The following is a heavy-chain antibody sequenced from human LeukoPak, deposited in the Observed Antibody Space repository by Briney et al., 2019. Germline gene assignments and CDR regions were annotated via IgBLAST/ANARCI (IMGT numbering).Heavy chain of an antibody. D-gene: IGHD3-3*01. J-gene: IGHJ4*02. CDR2: INHSGST. Sequence: SETLSLTCAVYGGSFSGYYWSWIRQPPGKGLEWIGEINHSGSTNYNPSLKSRVTISVDTSKNQFSLKLSSVTAADTAVYYCARGLYDFWSGYYEPFDCWGQGTLVTVSS. V-gene: IGHV4-34*01. CDR1: GGSFSGYY. CDR3: ARGLYDFWSGYYEPFDC.